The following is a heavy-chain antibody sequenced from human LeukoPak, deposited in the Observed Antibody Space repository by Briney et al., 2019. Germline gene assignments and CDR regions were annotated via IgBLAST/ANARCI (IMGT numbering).Heavy chain of an antibody. D-gene: IGHD4-17*01. CDR2: IYNRGTT. V-gene: IGHV4-39*01. Sequence: PLETLSLTCTVSGASVSSSGHSWGWIRQPPGKGLEWIGNIYNRGTTNYNPSLKSRVTIFLDTSRNQFSLNLNSVTAADTAEYYCARHPLTDYVVYYWGQGILVTVSS. CDR1: GASVSSSGHS. CDR3: ARHPLTDYVVYY. J-gene: IGHJ4*02.